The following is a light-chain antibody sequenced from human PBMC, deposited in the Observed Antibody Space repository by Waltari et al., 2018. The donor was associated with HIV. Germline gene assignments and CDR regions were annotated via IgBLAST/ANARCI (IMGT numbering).Light chain of an antibody. Sequence: QSVLTQPPSVSAAPGQKVTISCSETSSKIGNLYVSWYQQLPGTAPKLLLYDTHKRPSGIPARFSGPKSGTTATLGITGLQTGDEADYYCGRWDSSLSGHWVFGGGTKLTVL. V-gene: IGLV1-51*01. CDR3: GRWDSSLSGHWV. CDR1: SSKIGNLY. J-gene: IGLJ3*02. CDR2: DTH.